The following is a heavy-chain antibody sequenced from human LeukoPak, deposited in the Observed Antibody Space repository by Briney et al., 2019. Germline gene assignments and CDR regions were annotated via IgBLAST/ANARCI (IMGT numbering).Heavy chain of an antibody. V-gene: IGHV3-48*01. CDR2: ISSSSSTI. J-gene: IGHJ4*02. D-gene: IGHD5-18*01. CDR1: GCTFSSYS. CDR3: ARDSGGYGLDYFDY. Sequence: PGGSLRLSCAASGCTFSSYSMNWVRQAPGKGLEWVSYISSSSSTIYYADSVKGRFTISRDNAKNSLYLQMNSLRAEDTAVYYCARDSGGYGLDYFDYWGQGTLVTVSS.